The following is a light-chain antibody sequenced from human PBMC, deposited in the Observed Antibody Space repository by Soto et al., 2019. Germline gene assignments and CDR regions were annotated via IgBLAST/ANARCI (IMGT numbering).Light chain of an antibody. Sequence: DIQMTQSPSTLSASVEDRVTITCRARQSIRYWLAWYQQRPGKAPKVLVYKASKLESVVPSRFSGSGSGTEFTLAVSSLQPDDFATYYCQHYNNFTWTFGPGTKV. V-gene: IGKV1-5*03. J-gene: IGKJ1*01. CDR1: QSIRYW. CDR3: QHYNNFTWT. CDR2: KAS.